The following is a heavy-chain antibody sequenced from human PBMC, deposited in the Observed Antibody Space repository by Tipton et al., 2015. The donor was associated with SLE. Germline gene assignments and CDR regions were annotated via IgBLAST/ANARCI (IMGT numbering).Heavy chain of an antibody. V-gene: IGHV3-21*03. CDR2: ISSSSSYI. CDR1: GFTFSSYS. Sequence: SLRLSCAASGFTFSSYSMNWVRQAPGKGLEWVSSISSSSSYIYYADSVKGRFTISRDNAKNSLYLQMNSLRAEDTAVYYCARDGTITMIPRWGQGTLVTVSS. CDR3: ARDGTITMIPR. J-gene: IGHJ4*02. D-gene: IGHD3-22*01.